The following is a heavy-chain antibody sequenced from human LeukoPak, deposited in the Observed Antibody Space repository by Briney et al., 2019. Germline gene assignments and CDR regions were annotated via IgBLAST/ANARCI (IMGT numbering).Heavy chain of an antibody. V-gene: IGHV3-23*01. CDR1: GFTFSTYW. CDR2: ISASGGFT. D-gene: IGHD6-13*01. CDR3: ANRYSSSRYFDY. Sequence: PGGSLRLSCAASGFTFSTYWMHWIRQVPGKGLEWVSAISASGGFTYYADSVKGRFTISRDNSKNTLYLQMNNLRADDTAVYYCANRYSSSRYFDYWGQGTLVTVSS. J-gene: IGHJ4*02.